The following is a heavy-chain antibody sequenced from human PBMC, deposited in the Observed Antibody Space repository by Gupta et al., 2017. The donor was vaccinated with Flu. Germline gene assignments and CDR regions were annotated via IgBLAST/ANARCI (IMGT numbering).Heavy chain of an antibody. J-gene: IGHJ5*02. V-gene: IGHV3-73*01. CDR2: IRSKANSYAT. CDR3: ARGMDGGWFDP. CDR1: GFTFSGPL. Sequence: EVQLVASGGGLVQPGGSLKLSCAASGFTFSGPLMPWVRQASGKGLEWVSRIRSKANSYATVYAASLKGRFTISRDDSKNMAYLQMNSLQTDDTAVYYCARGMDGGWFDPRGQGTLVTVSS.